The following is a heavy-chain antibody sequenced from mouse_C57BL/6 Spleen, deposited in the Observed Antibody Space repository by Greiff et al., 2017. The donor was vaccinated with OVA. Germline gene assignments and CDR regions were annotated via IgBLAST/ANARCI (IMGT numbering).Heavy chain of an antibody. Sequence: QVQLQQSGPELVKPGASVKISCKASGYAFSSSWMNWVKQRPGKGLEWIGRIYPGDGDTNYNGKFKGKATLTADKSSSTAYMQLSSLTSEDSAVYFCARDHYYGSGYFDYWGQGTTLTVSS. J-gene: IGHJ2*01. CDR1: GYAFSSSW. V-gene: IGHV1-82*01. CDR3: ARDHYYGSGYFDY. CDR2: IYPGDGDT. D-gene: IGHD1-1*01.